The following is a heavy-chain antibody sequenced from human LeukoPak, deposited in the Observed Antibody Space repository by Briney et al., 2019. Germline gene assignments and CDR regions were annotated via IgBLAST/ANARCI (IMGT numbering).Heavy chain of an antibody. CDR2: IYPGDSDT. CDR1: GYSFTSYW. J-gene: IGHJ3*02. Sequence: GESLKISCKGSGYSFTSYWIAWVRQMPGKGLEWMGIIYPGDSDTRYSPSFQGQVTISVDKSFSTAYLQWSGLKASDTAMYYCVRLAGSHELDAFDIWGQRTMVTVSS. CDR3: VRLAGSHELDAFDI. D-gene: IGHD1-26*01. V-gene: IGHV5-51*01.